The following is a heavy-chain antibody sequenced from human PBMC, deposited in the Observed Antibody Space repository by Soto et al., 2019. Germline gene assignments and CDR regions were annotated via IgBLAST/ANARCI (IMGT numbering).Heavy chain of an antibody. CDR1: GGTFSSYA. Sequence: SVKVSCKASGGTFSSYAISWVRRAPGQGLEWMGRIIPILGIANYAQKFQGRVTITADKSTSTAYMELSSLRSEDTAVYYCAKEGALGLYYFDYWGQGTLVTISS. D-gene: IGHD3-10*01. CDR2: IIPILGIA. CDR3: AKEGALGLYYFDY. J-gene: IGHJ4*02. V-gene: IGHV1-69*04.